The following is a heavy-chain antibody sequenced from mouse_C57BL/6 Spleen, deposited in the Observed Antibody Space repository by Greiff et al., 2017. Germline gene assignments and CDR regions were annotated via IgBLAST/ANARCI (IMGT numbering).Heavy chain of an antibody. D-gene: IGHD1-1*01. CDR1: GFSLPSYG. V-gene: IGHV2-5*01. J-gene: IGHJ2*01. CDR2: IWRGGST. Sequence: QVQLQQSGPGLVQPSQSLSITCTVSGFSLPSYGVHWVRQSPGKGLEWLGVIWRGGSTDYYAAFMSRLRITKDNSKSQVFFHMNSLQADDTAIYYCAKHGSSYYFDYWGQGTTLTVSS. CDR3: AKHGSSYYFDY.